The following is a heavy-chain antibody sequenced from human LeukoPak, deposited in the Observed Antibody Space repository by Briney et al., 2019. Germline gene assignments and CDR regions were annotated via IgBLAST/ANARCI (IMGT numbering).Heavy chain of an antibody. V-gene: IGHV1-8*02. Sequence: ASVKVSCKASGYTSTNFDINWVRQATGQGLEWMGWMNLNSGKTGYRQEFEGRVTTTTNTSISTAYMELRSLRFEDTAVHYCGRGYAMDVWGQGTTVTVSS. J-gene: IGHJ6*02. CDR2: MNLNSGKT. CDR3: GRGYAMDV. CDR1: GYTSTNFD.